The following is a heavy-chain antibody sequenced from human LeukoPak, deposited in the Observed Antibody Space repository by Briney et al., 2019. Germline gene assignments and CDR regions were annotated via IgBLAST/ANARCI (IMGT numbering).Heavy chain of an antibody. CDR2: IKSKSDGGTI. J-gene: IGHJ4*02. V-gene: IGHV3-15*01. Sequence: GGSLRLSCVGSGFTFSDAWMSWVRQAPGKGLEWVGRIKSKSDGGTIDYAAPVKGRFTISRDDSRNTLYLQMNSLKTEDTAVYYCTTRRQDGWWGQETLVTVSS. CDR1: GFTFSDAW. CDR3: TTRRQDGW. D-gene: IGHD2-15*01.